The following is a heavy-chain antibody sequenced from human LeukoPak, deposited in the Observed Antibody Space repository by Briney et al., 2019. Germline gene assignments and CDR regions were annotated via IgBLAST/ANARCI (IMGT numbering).Heavy chain of an antibody. V-gene: IGHV1-46*01. Sequence: ASVEVSCKASGYTFTKYYIHWVRQAPVQGLKWMGVINPSGGSTSYAQKFQGRVTMTRDTSTSTVYMELSSLRSEDTAVYYCARSGSSGWYHFDLWGRGTLVTVSS. J-gene: IGHJ2*01. D-gene: IGHD6-19*01. CDR1: GYTFTKYY. CDR3: ARSGSSGWYHFDL. CDR2: INPSGGST.